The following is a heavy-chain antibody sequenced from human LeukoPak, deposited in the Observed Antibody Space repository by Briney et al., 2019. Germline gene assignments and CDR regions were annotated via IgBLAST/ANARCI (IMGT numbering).Heavy chain of an antibody. CDR1: GGSINYYY. Sequence: SETLSLTCTVSGGSINYYYWSWIRQTPEKGLEWIGHVFYTGSTSYNPPLKSRVTISVDTSQNQFSLMLTSVTAADTAVHYCARDSQGDYDFWSGLFNNWFDPWGQGTLVTVSS. J-gene: IGHJ5*02. CDR3: ARDSQGDYDFWSGLFNNWFDP. D-gene: IGHD3-3*01. CDR2: VFYTGST. V-gene: IGHV4-59*01.